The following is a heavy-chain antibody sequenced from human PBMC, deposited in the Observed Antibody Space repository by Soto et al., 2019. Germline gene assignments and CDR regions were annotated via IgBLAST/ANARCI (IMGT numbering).Heavy chain of an antibody. CDR3: ARIAARPGYAFDI. Sequence: PGESLKISCKGSGYSFAGYWVGWVRQMPGKGLEWMGIIYPGDSDTRYSPSFQGQVTISADKSISTAYLQWSSLKASDTAMYYCARIAARPGYAFDIWGQGTMVTVSS. CDR1: GYSFAGYW. CDR2: IYPGDSDT. V-gene: IGHV5-51*01. J-gene: IGHJ3*02. D-gene: IGHD6-6*01.